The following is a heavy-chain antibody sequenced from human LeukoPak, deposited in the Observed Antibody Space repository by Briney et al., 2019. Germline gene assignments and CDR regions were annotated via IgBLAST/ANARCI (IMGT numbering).Heavy chain of an antibody. CDR2: ISGSSSYI. CDR1: GFTFSTYR. J-gene: IGHJ4*02. V-gene: IGHV3-21*04. CDR3: ARESRTVTTFKCYFDC. D-gene: IGHD4-17*01. Sequence: PGGSLRLSCAASGFTFSTYRMNWVRQAPGKGLEWVSCISGSSSYIYYADSVKGRFTISRDNAKNSLYLQMNSLRAEDTALYYCARESRTVTTFKCYFDCWGQGTLVTVSS.